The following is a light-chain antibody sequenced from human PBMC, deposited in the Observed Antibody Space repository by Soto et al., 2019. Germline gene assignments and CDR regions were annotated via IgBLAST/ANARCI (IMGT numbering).Light chain of an antibody. CDR3: AAWDDSLNGPV. CDR2: SNN. CDR1: SSNIGSNT. J-gene: IGLJ3*02. Sequence: QSVLTQPPSASGTPGQRVTISCSGSSSNIGSNTVNWNRQLQGTAPKLLIYSNNKRPSGVPDRFSGSKSGTSASLAISGLQSEDEADYYCAAWDDSLNGPVFGGGTKLTVL. V-gene: IGLV1-44*01.